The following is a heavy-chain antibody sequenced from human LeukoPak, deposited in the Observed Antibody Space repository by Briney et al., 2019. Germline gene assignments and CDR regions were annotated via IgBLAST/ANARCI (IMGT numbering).Heavy chain of an antibody. CDR2: ISGSGGST. CDR3: AKVGRAGSYHPLDY. CDR1: GFTFSSYA. J-gene: IGHJ4*02. D-gene: IGHD3-10*01. V-gene: IGHV3-23*01. Sequence: GGSLRLSCAVSGFTFSSYAMSWVRQAPGKGLEWVSAISGSGGSTYYADSVKGRFTISRDNSKNTLYLQMNSLRAEDTAVYYCAKVGRAGSYHPLDYWGQGTLVTVSS.